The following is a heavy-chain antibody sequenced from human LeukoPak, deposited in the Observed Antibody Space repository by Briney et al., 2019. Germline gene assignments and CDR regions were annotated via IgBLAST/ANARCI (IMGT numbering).Heavy chain of an antibody. Sequence: GGSLRLSCVVSGFIFSNYGMHWVRQAPGKGLEWVAVIRYDESTKYYVDSVKGRFTISRDNSKNTLYLQMNGLRDDDTAVYYSARAYSRESGYDFIPYYWGQGTLVTVSS. CDR2: IRYDESTK. J-gene: IGHJ4*02. D-gene: IGHD5-12*01. CDR1: GFIFSNYG. V-gene: IGHV3-33*01. CDR3: ARAYSRESGYDFIPYY.